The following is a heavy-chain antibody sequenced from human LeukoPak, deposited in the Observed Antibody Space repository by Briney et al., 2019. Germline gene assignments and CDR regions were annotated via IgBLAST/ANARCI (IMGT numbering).Heavy chain of an antibody. CDR1: GYTFTIYD. V-gene: IGHV1-8*01. CDR3: ARRRPRSGYYY. J-gene: IGHJ4*02. Sequence: ASVKVSCKASGYTFTIYDINWVRQATGQGLEWMGWMNPNSGNTGYAQKFQGRVTMNSNTSITTAYMTLSSLRSVDTAVYYCARRRPRSGYYYWGQGTLVTVSS. D-gene: IGHD3-3*01. CDR2: MNPNSGNT.